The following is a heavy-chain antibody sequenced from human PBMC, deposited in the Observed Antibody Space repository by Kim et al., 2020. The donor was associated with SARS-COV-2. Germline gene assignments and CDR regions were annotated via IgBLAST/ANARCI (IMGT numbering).Heavy chain of an antibody. Sequence: SETLSLTCAVYGGSFSGYYWSWIRQPPGKGLEWIGEINHSGSTNYNPSLKSRVTISVDTSKNQFSLKLSSVTAADTAVYYCASLAGYSSSWYGNWFDPWGQGTLVTVSS. D-gene: IGHD6-13*01. CDR3: ASLAGYSSSWYGNWFDP. J-gene: IGHJ5*02. CDR2: INHSGST. CDR1: GGSFSGYY. V-gene: IGHV4-34*01.